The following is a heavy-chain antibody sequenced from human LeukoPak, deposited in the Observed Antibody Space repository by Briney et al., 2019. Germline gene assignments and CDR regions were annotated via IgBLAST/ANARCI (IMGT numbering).Heavy chain of an antibody. CDR2: ISAYNGNT. D-gene: IGHD3-16*02. J-gene: IGHJ4*02. CDR1: GGTFSSYA. V-gene: IGHV1-18*01. Sequence: ASVKVSCKASGGTFSSYAISWVRQAPGQGLEWMGWISAYNGNTNYAQKLQGRVTMTTDTSTSTAYMELRSLRSDDTAVYYCARYKRDYVWGSYRLNDYWGQGTLVTVSS. CDR3: ARYKRDYVWGSYRLNDY.